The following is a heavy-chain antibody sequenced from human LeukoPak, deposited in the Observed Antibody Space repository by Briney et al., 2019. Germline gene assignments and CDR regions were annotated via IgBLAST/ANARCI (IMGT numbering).Heavy chain of an antibody. CDR2: IWYDGSKN. CDR1: GFTFSSYG. J-gene: IGHJ4*02. V-gene: IGHV3-33*01. CDR3: ARDSEDSSRWYDFDY. Sequence: GRSLRLSCAASGFTFSSYGMHWVRQAPGEGLEWVAVIWYDGSKNYYADSVKGRFTNSRDNSKNTLYLQMNSLRAEDTAVYYCARDSEDSSRWYDFDYWGQGTLVTVSS. D-gene: IGHD6-19*01.